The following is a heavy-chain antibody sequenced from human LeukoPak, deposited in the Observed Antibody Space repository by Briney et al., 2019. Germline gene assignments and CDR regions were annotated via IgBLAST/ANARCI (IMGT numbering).Heavy chain of an antibody. CDR2: IRYDGSNK. Sequence: GVSLRLSCAASGSTFSSYGMHWVRQAPGKGLEWVAFIRYDGSNKYYADSLKGRFTISRDNSKNTLYLQLNSLRAEDTAVYYCAKHPGAMEGYFDYWGQGTLVTVSS. J-gene: IGHJ4*01. CDR1: GSTFSSYG. V-gene: IGHV3-30*02. D-gene: IGHD5-18*01. CDR3: AKHPGAMEGYFDY.